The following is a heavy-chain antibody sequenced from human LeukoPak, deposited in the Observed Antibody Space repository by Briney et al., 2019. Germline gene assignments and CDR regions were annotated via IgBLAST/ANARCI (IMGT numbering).Heavy chain of an antibody. J-gene: IGHJ3*02. D-gene: IGHD3-9*01. CDR3: ARGDFDWLSISDAFDI. V-gene: IGHV1-2*02. CDR2: INPNSGGT. CDR1: GYTFTGYY. Sequence: GASVKVSFTASGYTFTGYYMHWVRQAPGQGLEWMGWINPNSGGTNYAQKFQGRVTMTRDTSISTAYMELSRLRSDDTAVYYCARGDFDWLSISDAFDIWGQGTMVTVSS.